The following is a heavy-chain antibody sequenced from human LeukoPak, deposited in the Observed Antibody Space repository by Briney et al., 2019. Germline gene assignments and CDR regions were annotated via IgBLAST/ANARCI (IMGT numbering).Heavy chain of an antibody. J-gene: IGHJ4*02. CDR1: GFTFRSYG. D-gene: IGHD3-10*01. V-gene: IGHV3-33*08. CDR2: IWYDGSNK. Sequence: SGGSLRLSCAASGFTFRSYGMSWVRQAPGKGLEWVAVIWYDGSNKYYADSVKGRFTISRDNSKNTLYLQMNSLRAEDTAVYYCARGAPYSGSPQNYYFDYWGQGTLVTVSS. CDR3: ARGAPYSGSPQNYYFDY.